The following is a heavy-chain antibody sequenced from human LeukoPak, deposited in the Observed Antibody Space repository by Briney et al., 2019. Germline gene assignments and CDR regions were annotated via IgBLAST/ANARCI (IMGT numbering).Heavy chain of an antibody. D-gene: IGHD2-15*01. CDR1: GFTFSDYE. J-gene: IGHJ4*02. Sequence: PGGSLRLSCVASGFTFSDYEMNWVRQAPGKGLEWVSYIRSSGSNIYYADSVQGRFTISRDNAKNSLYLQMNSLRAEDTAVYYCARGVIVVVVAATLLDYWGQGTLVTVSS. CDR2: IRSSGSNI. CDR3: ARGVIVVVVAATLLDY. V-gene: IGHV3-48*03.